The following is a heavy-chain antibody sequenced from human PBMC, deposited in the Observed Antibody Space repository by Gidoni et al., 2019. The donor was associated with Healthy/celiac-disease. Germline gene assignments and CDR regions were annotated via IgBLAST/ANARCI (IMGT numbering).Heavy chain of an antibody. Sequence: EVQLLESGGGLVQPGGSLRLSCAASGFTFSSDAMSWVRQAPGKGLEWVSAISGSGGSTYYADSVKGRFTISRDNSKNTLYLQMNSLRAEDTAVYYCAKSAKLHRIYYYYGMDVWGQGTTVTVSS. V-gene: IGHV3-23*01. CDR3: AKSAKLHRIYYYYGMDV. CDR2: ISGSGGST. J-gene: IGHJ6*02. CDR1: GFTFSSDA. D-gene: IGHD1-7*01.